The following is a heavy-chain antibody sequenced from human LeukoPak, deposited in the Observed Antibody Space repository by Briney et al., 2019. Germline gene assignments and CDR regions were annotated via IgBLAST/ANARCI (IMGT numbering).Heavy chain of an antibody. Sequence: SETLSLTCTVSGYSISSGYYWGWIRQPPGKGLEWIGSIYHSGSTYYNPSLKSRVTISVDTSKNQFSLKLSSVTAADTAVYYCARFAYYYGSGSYYWFDPWGQGTLVTVSS. V-gene: IGHV4-38-2*02. CDR1: GYSISSGYY. J-gene: IGHJ5*02. CDR2: IYHSGST. CDR3: ARFAYYYGSGSYYWFDP. D-gene: IGHD3-10*01.